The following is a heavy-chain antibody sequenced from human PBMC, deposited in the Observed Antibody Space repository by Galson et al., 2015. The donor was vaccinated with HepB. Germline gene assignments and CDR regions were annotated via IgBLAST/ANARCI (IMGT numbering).Heavy chain of an antibody. D-gene: IGHD3-16*01. CDR3: VRELAFGCGSYSH. CDR2: INFDGTTT. J-gene: IGHJ4*02. V-gene: IGHV3-74*01. CDR1: GFIFRDYW. Sequence: SLRLSCAASGFIFRDYWMHWVRQAPGQGLIWVSYINFDGTTTKYADSVKGRFTTSRENAENTLYLQMNSLRAKDTGVYYCVRELAFGCGSYSHWGQGTLVTVSS.